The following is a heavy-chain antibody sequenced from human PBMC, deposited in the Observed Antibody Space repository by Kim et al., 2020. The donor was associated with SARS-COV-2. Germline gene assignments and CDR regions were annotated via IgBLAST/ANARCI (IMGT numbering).Heavy chain of an antibody. CDR3: ATRSDMITIYALDI. Sequence: NPSLGSRVTISVDASKNQFSLKLTSVTAADTAVYYCATRSDMITIYALDIWGHGTQVTASS. D-gene: IGHD3-16*01. V-gene: IGHV4-39*01. J-gene: IGHJ4*01.